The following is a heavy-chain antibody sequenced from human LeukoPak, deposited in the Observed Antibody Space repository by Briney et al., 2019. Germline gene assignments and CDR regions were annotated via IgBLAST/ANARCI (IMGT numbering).Heavy chain of an antibody. J-gene: IGHJ6*03. D-gene: IGHD5-18*01. CDR3: ASGYSYGNGYYYYYYMDV. CDR2: INHSGST. Sequence: SETLSLTCAVYGGSFSGYYWSWIRQPPGKGLEWIGEINHSGSTNYNPSLKSRVTISVDTSKNQFSLKLSPVTAADTAVYYCASGYSYGNGYYYYYYMDVWGKGTTVTVSS. CDR1: GGSFSGYY. V-gene: IGHV4-34*01.